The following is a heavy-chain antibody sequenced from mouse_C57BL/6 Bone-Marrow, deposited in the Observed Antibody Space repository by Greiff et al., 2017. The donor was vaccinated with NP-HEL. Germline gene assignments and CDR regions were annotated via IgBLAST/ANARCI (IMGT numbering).Heavy chain of an antibody. CDR2: IHPNSGST. V-gene: IGHV1-64*01. CDR3: ARKANCPPYYAMDY. Sequence: VQLQQPGAELVKPGASVKLSCKASGYTFTSYWMHWVKQRPGQGLEWIGMIHPNSGSTNYNEKFKSKATLTVDKSSSTAYMQLSSLTSEDSAVYYCARKANCPPYYAMDYWGQGTSVTVSS. CDR1: GYTFTSYW. J-gene: IGHJ4*01. D-gene: IGHD4-1*01.